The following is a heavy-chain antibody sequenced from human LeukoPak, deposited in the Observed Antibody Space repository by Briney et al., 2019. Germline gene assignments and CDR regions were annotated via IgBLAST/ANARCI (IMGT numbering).Heavy chain of an antibody. CDR1: GFTFSSYS. CDR2: ISSSSSTI. J-gene: IGHJ4*02. D-gene: IGHD6-19*01. CDR3: ARDFPGEQFSFDY. Sequence: GGSLRLSCAASGFTFSSYSMNWVSQAPGKGREWVSYISSSSSTIYYADSVKGRLTISRDNAKNSLHLQMNSLRAEDTAVYYCARDFPGEQFSFDYWGQGTLVTVSS. V-gene: IGHV3-48*01.